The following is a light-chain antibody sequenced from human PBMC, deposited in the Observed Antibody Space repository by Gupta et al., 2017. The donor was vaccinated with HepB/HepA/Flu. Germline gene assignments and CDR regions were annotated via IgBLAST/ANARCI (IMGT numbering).Light chain of an antibody. CDR1: SSNVGSNY. Sequence: QSVLTQSPSVPAAPGQQVTISCSVSSSNVGSNYVSWCQQLPGTTPKILIYDDKKRSSGSPDRFSGSRSGTSDTLGITGLQTGDDADYYCGAWDSSLSVFVFGTGTKVTVL. J-gene: IGLJ1*01. CDR2: DDK. CDR3: GAWDSSLSVFV. V-gene: IGLV1-51*01.